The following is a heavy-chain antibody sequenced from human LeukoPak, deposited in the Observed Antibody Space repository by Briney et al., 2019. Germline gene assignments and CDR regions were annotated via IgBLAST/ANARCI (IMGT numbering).Heavy chain of an antibody. Sequence: GGSLRLSCAASGFTFSSYGMHWVRQAPGKGLEWVAVIWYDGSNKYYADSVKGRFTISRDNSKNTLYLQMNSLRAEDTAVYYCARTEGMAGPFDYWGQGTLVTVSS. V-gene: IGHV3-33*01. J-gene: IGHJ4*02. CDR3: ARTEGMAGPFDY. CDR1: GFTFSSYG. CDR2: IWYDGSNK. D-gene: IGHD6-19*01.